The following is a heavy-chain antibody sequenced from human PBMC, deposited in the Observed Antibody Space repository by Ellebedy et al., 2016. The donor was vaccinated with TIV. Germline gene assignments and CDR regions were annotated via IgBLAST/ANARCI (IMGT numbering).Heavy chain of an antibody. J-gene: IGHJ4*02. V-gene: IGHV1-69*04. D-gene: IGHD2-21*02. Sequence: SVKVSCKASGGTFSSYAISWVRQAPGQGLAWMGRIIPILGIANYAQKFQGRVTITADKSTSTAYMELSSLRSEDTAVYYCARDSGAYCGGDCYNIDYWGQGTLVTVSS. CDR3: ARDSGAYCGGDCYNIDY. CDR2: IIPILGIA. CDR1: GGTFSSYA.